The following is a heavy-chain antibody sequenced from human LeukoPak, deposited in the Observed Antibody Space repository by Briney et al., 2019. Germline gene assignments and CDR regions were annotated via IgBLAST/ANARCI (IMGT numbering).Heavy chain of an antibody. CDR3: ARGEIAVAYDDY. J-gene: IGHJ4*02. CDR1: GYTFTSYY. D-gene: IGHD6-19*01. V-gene: IGHV1-18*04. Sequence: ASVKVSCKASGYTFTSYYMHWVRQAPGQGLEWMGWISAYNGNTNYAQKLKGRVTMTTDTSTSTAYMELRSLRSDDTAVYYCARGEIAVAYDDYWGQGTLVAVSS. CDR2: ISAYNGNT.